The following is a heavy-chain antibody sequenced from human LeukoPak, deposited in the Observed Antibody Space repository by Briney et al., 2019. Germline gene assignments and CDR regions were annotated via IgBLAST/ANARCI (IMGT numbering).Heavy chain of an antibody. CDR2: ISYDGSNK. CDR3: AKDLRGCSGGSCYSSLYYYYGMDV. Sequence: GGSLRLSCAASGFTFSTYAMNWVRQAPGKGLEWVAVISYDGSNKYYADSVKGRFTISRDNSKNTLYLQMNSLRAEDTAVYYCAKDLRGCSGGSCYSSLYYYYGMDVWGQGTTVTVSS. J-gene: IGHJ6*02. D-gene: IGHD2-15*01. V-gene: IGHV3-30*18. CDR1: GFTFSTYA.